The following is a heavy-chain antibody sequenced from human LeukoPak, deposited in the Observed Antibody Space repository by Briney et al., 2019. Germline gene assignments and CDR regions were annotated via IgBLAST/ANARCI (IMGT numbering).Heavy chain of an antibody. CDR2: IYSSGST. CDR3: ASTGYSSGWETGYFDY. V-gene: IGHV4-4*07. D-gene: IGHD6-19*01. Sequence: SETLSLTCTVSGGSISSYYWSWIRQPAGKGLEWIGRIYSSGSTNYNPSLESRVTMSVDTSKNQFSLKLSSVTAADTAVYYCASTGYSSGWETGYFDYWGQGTLVTVSS. J-gene: IGHJ4*02. CDR1: GGSISSYY.